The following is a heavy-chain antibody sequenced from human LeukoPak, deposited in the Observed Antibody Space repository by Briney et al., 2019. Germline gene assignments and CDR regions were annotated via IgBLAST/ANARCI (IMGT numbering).Heavy chain of an antibody. J-gene: IGHJ6*02. CDR2: IWYDGSNK. D-gene: IGHD3-3*01. V-gene: IGHV3-33*01. CDR1: EFTFSSYG. CDR3: ARRNDFWSDPLALDV. Sequence: HPGGSLRLSCAASEFTFSSYGMHWVRQAPGKGLEWVAVIWYDGSNKYYADSVKGRFTISRDNSKNTLYLQMNSLRAEDTAVYYCARRNDFWSDPLALDVWGQGTTVTVSS.